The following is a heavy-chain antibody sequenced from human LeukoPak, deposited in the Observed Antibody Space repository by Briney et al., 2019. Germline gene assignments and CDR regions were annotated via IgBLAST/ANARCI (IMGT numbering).Heavy chain of an antibody. CDR1: GYTFTGYY. Sequence: ASVKVSCKASGYTFTGYYMHWVRQAPGQGLEWMGWMNPNSGNTGYAQKFQGRVTITRNTSISTAYMELSSLRSEDTAVYYCAREGYYYYMDVWGKGTTVTVSS. CDR3: AREGYYYYMDV. V-gene: IGHV1-8*03. J-gene: IGHJ6*03. CDR2: MNPNSGNT.